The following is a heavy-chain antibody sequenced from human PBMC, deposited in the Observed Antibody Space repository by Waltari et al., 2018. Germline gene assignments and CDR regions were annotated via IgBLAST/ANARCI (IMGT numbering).Heavy chain of an antibody. Sequence: EVQLLESGGGLVQPGGSLRLSCAASGFTFSDYAMGWVRQAPGKGRRYGSSITSGGSTYDADSVKGRFAISRDNSKNTLYLQMNSLGAEDTAVYYCAKLHYDTSGYYGKVDYWGQGTLVTVSS. CDR1: GFTFSDYA. CDR2: ITSGGST. D-gene: IGHD3-22*01. CDR3: AKLHYDTSGYYGKVDY. J-gene: IGHJ4*02. V-gene: IGHV3-23*01.